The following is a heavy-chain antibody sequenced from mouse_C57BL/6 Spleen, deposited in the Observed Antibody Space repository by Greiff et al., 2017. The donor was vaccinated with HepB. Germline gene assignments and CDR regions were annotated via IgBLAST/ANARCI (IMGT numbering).Heavy chain of an antibody. D-gene: IGHD2-2*01. CDR1: GYTFIDYN. J-gene: IGHJ3*01. Sequence: VQLQQSGPELVKPGASVKLSYKASGYTFIDYNMHWVKQSHGKSLEWIGYINLNNGGTSYNKKFKGKATLTVNKSSSTAYMELRSLTSEDSAVYYCAREAMVTTEGLFAYWGQGTLVTVSA. CDR3: AREAMVTTEGLFAY. V-gene: IGHV1-22*01. CDR2: INLNNGGT.